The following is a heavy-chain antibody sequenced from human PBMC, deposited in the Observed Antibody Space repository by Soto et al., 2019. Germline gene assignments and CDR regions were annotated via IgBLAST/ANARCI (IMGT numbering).Heavy chain of an antibody. D-gene: IGHD3-9*01. Sequence: QVQLQESGPGLVKPSGTLSLTCAVSGGSINSTYWWSWVRQHPGKGLEWIGEIYHSGSTNYNPSLKSRVTISVDKSKNQFSLKLSTVTAADTAVYYCASGKSENYDSLTGPFDSWGQGTLVPVSS. J-gene: IGHJ5*01. CDR3: ASGKSENYDSLTGPFDS. CDR1: GGSINSTYW. CDR2: IYHSGST. V-gene: IGHV4-4*02.